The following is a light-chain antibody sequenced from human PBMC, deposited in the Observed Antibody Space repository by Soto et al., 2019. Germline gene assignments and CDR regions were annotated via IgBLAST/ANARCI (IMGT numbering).Light chain of an antibody. Sequence: QSALTQPPSVSGSPGQSVTISCTGTSSDVGKYDRVSWYQQPPGTAPKLIIYEVINRPSGVPARFSGSKSGNTASLTISGLQAEDEADYYCSSYMSTSRYVFGAGTKVTLL. V-gene: IGLV2-18*02. CDR1: SSDVGKYDR. J-gene: IGLJ1*01. CDR2: EVI. CDR3: SSYMSTSRYV.